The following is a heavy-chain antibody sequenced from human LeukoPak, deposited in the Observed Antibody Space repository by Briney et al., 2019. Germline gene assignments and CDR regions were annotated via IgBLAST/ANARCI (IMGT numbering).Heavy chain of an antibody. CDR3: AGFLGYSSSWYGNWFDP. J-gene: IGHJ5*02. V-gene: IGHV3-48*03. D-gene: IGHD6-13*01. Sequence: GGSLRLSCAASGFTFSSYEMNWVRQAPGKGLEWVSYISSSGSTIYYADSVKGRFTISRDNAKNPLYLQMNSLRAEDTAVYYCAGFLGYSSSWYGNWFDPWGQGTLVTVSS. CDR2: ISSSGSTI. CDR1: GFTFSSYE.